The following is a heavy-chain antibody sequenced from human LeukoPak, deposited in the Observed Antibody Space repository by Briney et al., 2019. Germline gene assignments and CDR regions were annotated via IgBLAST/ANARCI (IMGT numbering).Heavy chain of an antibody. CDR2: IKRDGSDK. CDR3: SRGVAGRRFLEWLPPYFDY. CDR1: GCTFSTYW. J-gene: IGHJ4*02. Sequence: PGGSLRLSCAASGCTFSTYWMSWVRQAPGKGLEWVANIKRDGSDKYYVDSMKGRFTISRDNAKNSLYLQMNSLRAEDTAVYYCSRGVAGRRFLEWLPPYFDYWGQGTLVTVSS. V-gene: IGHV3-7*01. D-gene: IGHD3-3*01.